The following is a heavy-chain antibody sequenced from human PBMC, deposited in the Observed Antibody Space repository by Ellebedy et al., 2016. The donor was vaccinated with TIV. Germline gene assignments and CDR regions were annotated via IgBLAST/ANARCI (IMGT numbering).Heavy chain of an antibody. V-gene: IGHV3-74*01. CDR3: ARGGRDQWLIDY. CDR2: INRDGSSA. CDR1: GFTFSNYN. D-gene: IGHD6-19*01. Sequence: GESLKISCVASGFTFSNYNMNWVRQSPGKGLVWLSRINRDGSSANYADSVKGRLSISRDNSKNTLYVQMNSLRAEDTAVYYCARGGRDQWLIDYWGQGTLVTVSS. J-gene: IGHJ4*02.